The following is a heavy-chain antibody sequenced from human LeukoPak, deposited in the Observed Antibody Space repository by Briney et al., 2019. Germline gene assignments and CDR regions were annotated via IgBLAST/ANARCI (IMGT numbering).Heavy chain of an antibody. V-gene: IGHV3-21*01. CDR1: GFTFSSYS. D-gene: IGHD6-13*01. J-gene: IGHJ4*02. CDR3: ARDSSSWAFDY. Sequence: GGSLRLSYAASGFTFSSYSMNWVRQAPGKGLEWVSSISSSSSYIYYADSVKGRFTISRDNAKNSLYLQMNSLRAEDTAVYYCARDSSSWAFDYWGQGTLVTVSS. CDR2: ISSSSSYI.